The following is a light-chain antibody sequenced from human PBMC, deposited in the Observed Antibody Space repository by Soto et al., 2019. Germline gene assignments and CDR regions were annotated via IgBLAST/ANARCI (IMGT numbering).Light chain of an antibody. CDR2: KAS. CDR3: QQYNSYSFT. V-gene: IGKV1-5*03. CDR1: QSISSW. Sequence: DIQMTQSPSTLSASVGDRVTITCRASQSISSWLAWYQQKPGKAPKLLIYKASSLESGVPSRFSGSGSGTEFTLIISSLQPDDVATYYCQQYNSYSFTFGPGTKVDIK. J-gene: IGKJ3*01.